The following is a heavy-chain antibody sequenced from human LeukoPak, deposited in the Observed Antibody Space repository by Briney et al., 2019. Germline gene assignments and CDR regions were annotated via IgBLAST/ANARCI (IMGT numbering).Heavy chain of an antibody. Sequence: GGSLRLSCAASGFTFNIYSMNWVRQAPGKGLEWISYLSRDTTAIYYADSVKGRFTISRDNAKNSLYLQMNSLRAEDTAVYYCARVDDFGYSYGSGYWGQGTLVTVSS. V-gene: IGHV3-48*01. CDR3: ARVDDFGYSYGSGY. J-gene: IGHJ4*02. CDR2: LSRDTTAI. D-gene: IGHD5-18*01. CDR1: GFTFNIYS.